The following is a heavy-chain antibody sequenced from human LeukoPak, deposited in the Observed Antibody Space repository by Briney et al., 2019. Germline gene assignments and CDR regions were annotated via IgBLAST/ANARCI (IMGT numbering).Heavy chain of an antibody. J-gene: IGHJ4*02. D-gene: IGHD6-19*01. CDR2: ISSSSSTI. CDR3: ARDRDSSTYSFDC. Sequence: GGSLRLSCAASGFTFSTYSMNWVRQAPGKGLEWVSYISSSSSTIYYADSVKGRFTISRDNAKNSLYLQMDSLRDEDTAVYYCARDRDSSTYSFDCWGQGTLVTVSS. CDR1: GFTFSTYS. V-gene: IGHV3-48*02.